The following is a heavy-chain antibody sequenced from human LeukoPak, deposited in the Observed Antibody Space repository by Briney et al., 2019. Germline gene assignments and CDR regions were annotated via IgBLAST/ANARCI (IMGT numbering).Heavy chain of an antibody. J-gene: IGHJ6*04. V-gene: IGHV3-7*03. D-gene: IGHD3-10*01. CDR1: GFTFSSYW. Sequence: GESLRLSCAASGFTFSSYWMSWVRLAPVKGLEWVANIKQDGSEIYYVDSVKGRFTISRDNAKNSLYLQMNTLRAEDTAVYYCARVPITYYYGSGSYFCGMDVWGKGTTVSVSS. CDR2: IKQDGSEI. CDR3: ARVPITYYYGSGSYFCGMDV.